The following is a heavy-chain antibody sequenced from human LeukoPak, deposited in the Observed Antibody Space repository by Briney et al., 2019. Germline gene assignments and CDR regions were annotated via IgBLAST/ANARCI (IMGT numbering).Heavy chain of an antibody. V-gene: IGHV3-15*01. CDR3: TTRRQDGW. Sequence: GGSLRPFCVGSGFTFSDAWMSWVRQAPGKGLEWVGRIKSKSDGGTIDYAAPVKGRFTISRDDSRNTLYLQMNSLKTEDTAVYYCTTRRQDGWWGQGTLVTVS. CDR2: IKSKSDGGTI. D-gene: IGHD2-15*01. CDR1: GFTFSDAW. J-gene: IGHJ4*02.